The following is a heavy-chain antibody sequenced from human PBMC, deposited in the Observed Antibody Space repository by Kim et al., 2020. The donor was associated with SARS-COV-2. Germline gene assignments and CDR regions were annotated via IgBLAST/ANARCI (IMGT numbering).Heavy chain of an antibody. D-gene: IGHD6-19*01. Sequence: GGSLRLSCAASGFTFDDYAMHWVRQAPGKGLEWVSGISWNSGSIGYADSVKGRFTISRDNAKNSLYLQMNSLRAEDTALYYCAKDGPVAYSSGWYGMDV. V-gene: IGHV3-9*01. CDR3: AKDGPVAYSSGWYGMDV. CDR2: ISWNSGSI. CDR1: GFTFDDYA. J-gene: IGHJ6*01.